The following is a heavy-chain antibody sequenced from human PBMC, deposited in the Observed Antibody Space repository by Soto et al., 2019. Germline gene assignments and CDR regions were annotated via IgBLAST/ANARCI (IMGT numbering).Heavy chain of an antibody. J-gene: IGHJ4*02. CDR3: ARGGNVVVLAAYDY. Sequence: QVQLVQSGAEVKKPGASVKVSCKTSGYTFTTYAMHWVRQAPGQRPEWMGWINVGRGNTKYSQSFQGRVPITADTSASTTDMELSSLRSEDTAVYYCARGGNVVVLAAYDYWCQGTQVTVSS. CDR1: GYTFTTYA. CDR2: INVGRGNT. V-gene: IGHV1-3*01. D-gene: IGHD2-15*01.